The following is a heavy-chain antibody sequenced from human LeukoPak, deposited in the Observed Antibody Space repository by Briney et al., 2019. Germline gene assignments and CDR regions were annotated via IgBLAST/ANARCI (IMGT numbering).Heavy chain of an antibody. CDR3: ARVVGVDYGDSTLNWFDP. J-gene: IGHJ5*02. Sequence: SQTLSLTCSVSGGSISSGGYYWSWIRQRPGKGLEWIGYIYHSGSTYYNPSLKSRVTISVDRSKNQFSLKLSSVTAADTAVYYCARVVGVDYGDSTLNWFDPWGQGTLVTVSS. D-gene: IGHD4-17*01. V-gene: IGHV4-30-2*01. CDR1: GGSISSGGYY. CDR2: IYHSGST.